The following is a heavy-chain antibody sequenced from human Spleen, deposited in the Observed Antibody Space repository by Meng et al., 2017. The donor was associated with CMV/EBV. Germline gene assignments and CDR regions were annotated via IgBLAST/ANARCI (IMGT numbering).Heavy chain of an antibody. CDR3: ASLGHYYGSGSLLSV. D-gene: IGHD3-10*01. J-gene: IGHJ4*02. V-gene: IGHV3-11*01. CDR2: ISSSGSTI. Sequence: GESLKISCAASGITFSDYYMSWFRQAPGKGLEWVSYISSSGSTIYYADSVKGRFTISRDNAKNSLYLQMNSLRAEDTAVYYCASLGHYYGSGSLLSVWGQGTLVTSPQ. CDR1: GITFSDYY.